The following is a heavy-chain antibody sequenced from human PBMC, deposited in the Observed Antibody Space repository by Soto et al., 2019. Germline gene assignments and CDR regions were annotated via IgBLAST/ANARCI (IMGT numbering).Heavy chain of an antibody. CDR2: IYYSGTT. Sequence: QVQLQESGPGLVKPSQTLSLTCTVSGGSISSGGYYWSWIRQPPGKGLEWIGYIYYSGTTYYNPSLKSRVTISVDTSKNQFSLKLSSVTAADTAVYYCARSSTSANYFDYWGQGTLVTVSS. D-gene: IGHD2-2*01. CDR1: GGSISSGGYY. V-gene: IGHV4-31*03. CDR3: ARSSTSANYFDY. J-gene: IGHJ4*02.